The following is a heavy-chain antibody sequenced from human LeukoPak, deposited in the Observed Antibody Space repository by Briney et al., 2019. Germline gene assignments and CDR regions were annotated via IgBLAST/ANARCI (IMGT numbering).Heavy chain of an antibody. CDR2: IYPGDSDT. J-gene: IGHJ5*02. V-gene: IGHV5-51*01. D-gene: IGHD6-13*01. CDR3: ARRGFVPLVRGIWFDP. CDR1: GYSFPSYW. Sequence: GESLKISCKGSGYSFPSYWIGWVRQMPGKGLEWMGIIYPGDSDTRYSPSFQGQVTISADKSISTAYLQWSSLKASDTAMYYCARRGFVPLVRGIWFDPWGQGTLVTVSS.